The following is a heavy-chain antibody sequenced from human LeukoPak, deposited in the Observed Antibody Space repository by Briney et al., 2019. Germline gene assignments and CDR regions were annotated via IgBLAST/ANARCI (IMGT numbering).Heavy chain of an antibody. Sequence: SQTLSLTCAISGDSVSSNSAAWNWIRKSPSRGLEWLGRTYYRSKWYNDYAVSVKSRITINPDTSKNQFSLQLNSVTPEDTAVYYCARASRIAVAGTYYYYYMDVWGKGTTVTVSS. J-gene: IGHJ6*03. CDR3: ARASRIAVAGTYYYYYMDV. V-gene: IGHV6-1*01. CDR1: GDSVSSNSAA. CDR2: TYYRSKWYN. D-gene: IGHD6-19*01.